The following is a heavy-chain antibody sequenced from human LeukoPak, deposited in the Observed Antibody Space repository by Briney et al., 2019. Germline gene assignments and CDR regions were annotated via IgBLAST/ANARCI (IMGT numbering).Heavy chain of an antibody. D-gene: IGHD6-19*01. CDR3: ARGSGSGWPLDR. V-gene: IGHV3-23*03. CDR1: GFTFSSYA. Sequence: GGSLRLSCAASGFTFSSYAMSWVRQAPGKGLQWVAIMYAGGTTDYSDSVRGRFHISRDSSNNTLSLQINSLRAEDTAVYYCARGSGSGWPLDRWGQGALVTVSS. J-gene: IGHJ5*02. CDR2: MYAGGTT.